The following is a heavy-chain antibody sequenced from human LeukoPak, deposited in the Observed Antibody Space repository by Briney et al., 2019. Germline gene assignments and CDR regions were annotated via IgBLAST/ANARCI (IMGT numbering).Heavy chain of an antibody. CDR2: INPSGGST. Sequence: ASVKVSCKASQYTFTSYYMHWVRQAPGQGPEWLGIINPSGGSTSYAQKFQGRVTMTRDMSTSTVYMELSSLRSEDTAVYYCARDYDSSGYYDYWGQGTLVTVSS. V-gene: IGHV1-46*01. CDR1: QYTFTSYY. J-gene: IGHJ4*02. D-gene: IGHD3-22*01. CDR3: ARDYDSSGYYDY.